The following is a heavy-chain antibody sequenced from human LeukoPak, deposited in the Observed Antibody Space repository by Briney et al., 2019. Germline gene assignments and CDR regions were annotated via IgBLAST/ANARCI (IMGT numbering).Heavy chain of an antibody. D-gene: IGHD3-16*01. CDR3: ARHYGP. V-gene: IGHV4-34*01. Sequence: GSLRLSCAASGFTFNSYSMNWVRQPPGEGLEWIGEINHSGSTNYNPSLKSRVTISVDTSKNQFSLKLSSVTAADTAVYYCARHYGPWGQGTLVTVSS. CDR1: GFTFNSYS. J-gene: IGHJ5*02. CDR2: INHSGST.